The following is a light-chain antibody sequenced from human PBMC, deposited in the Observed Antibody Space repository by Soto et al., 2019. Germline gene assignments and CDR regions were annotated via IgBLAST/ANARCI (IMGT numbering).Light chain of an antibody. J-gene: IGKJ3*01. CDR3: QYYGYSPLLT. V-gene: IGKV3-20*01. CDR2: GTS. Sequence: EIVLTQSPATLSLSPGERATLSCRASQSVTSSYLGWYQQKPGQAPRLLIYGTSTRASGITDRFSGSWAGTDLTLTSSRVEPEDFAVYYCQYYGYSPLLTIGPGTKVDFK. CDR1: QSVTSSY.